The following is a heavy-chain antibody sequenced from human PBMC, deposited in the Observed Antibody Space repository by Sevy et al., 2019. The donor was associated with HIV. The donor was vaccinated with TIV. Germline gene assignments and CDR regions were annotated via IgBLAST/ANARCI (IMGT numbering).Heavy chain of an antibody. D-gene: IGHD1-26*01. J-gene: IGHJ3*02. CDR3: AKAYSVSYYIPYDAFDI. CDR2: IHSGGKI. CDR1: GFSGSSNY. Sequence: GGSLRLSCAASGFSGSSNYMSWVRQAPGKGPEWVSVIHSGGKISYADSVKGRFTVSRDNSKNTVYLQMSSLRTADTALYYCAKAYSVSYYIPYDAFDIWGQGTMVTVSS. V-gene: IGHV3-53*05.